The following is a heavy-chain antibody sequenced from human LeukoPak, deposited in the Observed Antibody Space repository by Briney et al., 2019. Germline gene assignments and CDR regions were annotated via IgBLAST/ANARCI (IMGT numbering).Heavy chain of an antibody. J-gene: IGHJ3*02. CDR2: ISAYNGNT. CDR1: GYTFTSYG. V-gene: IGHV1-18*01. Sequence: ASVKVSCKASGYTFTSYGISWVRQAPGQGLEWMGWISAYNGNTNYAQKLQGRVTMTTDTSTSTAYMELRSLRSDDTAVYYCARADIVVVPAALTHAFDIWGQGTMVTVSS. CDR3: ARADIVVVPAALTHAFDI. D-gene: IGHD2-2*01.